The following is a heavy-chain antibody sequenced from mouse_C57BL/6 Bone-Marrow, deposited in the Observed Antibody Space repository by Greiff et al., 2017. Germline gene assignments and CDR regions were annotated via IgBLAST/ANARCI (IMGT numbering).Heavy chain of an antibody. CDR2: IRLKSDNYAT. V-gene: IGHV6-3*01. J-gene: IGHJ2*01. CDR3: TGGGTPAYFDY. D-gene: IGHD1-1*01. Sequence: EVKLMESGGGLVQPGGSMKLSCVASGFTFSNIWMNWVRQSPEKGLEWVAQIRLKSDNYATHYAESVKGRFTISRDDSKSSVYLQMNNLRAEDTGIYYCTGGGTPAYFDYWGQGTTLTVSS. CDR1: GFTFSNIW.